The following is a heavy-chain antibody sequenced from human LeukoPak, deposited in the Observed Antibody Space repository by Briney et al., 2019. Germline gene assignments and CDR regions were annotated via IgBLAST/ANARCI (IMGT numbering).Heavy chain of an antibody. D-gene: IGHD5-18*01. V-gene: IGHV3-23*01. CDR2: ISSSGGST. Sequence: RGSLRLSCAASGFTFSSYAMSWVRQAPGKGLEWVSAISSSGGSTYYAGSVKGRFTISRDNSKNTLYLQMNSLRAEDTAVYYCAKDQQLSDYWGQRSLVTVSS. CDR3: AKDQQLSDY. J-gene: IGHJ4*02. CDR1: GFTFSSYA.